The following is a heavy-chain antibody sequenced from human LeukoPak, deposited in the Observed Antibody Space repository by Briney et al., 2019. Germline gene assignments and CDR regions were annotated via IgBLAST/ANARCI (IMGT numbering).Heavy chain of an antibody. J-gene: IGHJ4*02. CDR2: ISAYNGNT. Sequence: ASVKVSCKASGYTFTSYGISWVRQAPGQGLEWMGWISAYNGNTNYAQKLQGRVTMTTDTSTSTAYMELRSLRSDDTAVYYCARDQNPYYDILTGDTPPFDYWGQGTLVTVSS. CDR3: ARDQNPYYDILTGDTPPFDY. CDR1: GYTFTSYG. D-gene: IGHD3-9*01. V-gene: IGHV1-18*01.